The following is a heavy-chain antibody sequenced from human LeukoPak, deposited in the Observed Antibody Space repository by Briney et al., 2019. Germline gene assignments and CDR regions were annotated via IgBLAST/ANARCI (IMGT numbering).Heavy chain of an antibody. V-gene: IGHV3-53*01. CDR2: IYSGGST. CDR3: ASTVVKELYYFDY. J-gene: IGHJ4*02. Sequence: GGSLRLSCAVSGFTFSSYGMHWVRQAPGKGLEWVLVIYSGGSTYYADSVKGRFTISRDNSKNTLYLQMNSLRAEDTAVYYCASTVVKELYYFDYWGQGTLVTVSS. CDR1: GFTFSSYG. D-gene: IGHD4-23*01.